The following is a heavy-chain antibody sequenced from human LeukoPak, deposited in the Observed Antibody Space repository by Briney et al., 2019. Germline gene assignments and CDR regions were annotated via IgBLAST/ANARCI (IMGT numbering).Heavy chain of an antibody. CDR3: AKDQGDSGYYSIDY. CDR2: ISGSGDST. V-gene: IGHV3-23*01. Sequence: GGSLRLSCAASGFTFSSYATTWVRQAPGKGLEWVSTISGSGDSTYYADSVKGRFTISRDNSKNTLYLQMNSLRAEDTAIYYCAKDQGDSGYYSIDYWGQGTLVTVSS. CDR1: GFTFSSYA. D-gene: IGHD5-12*01. J-gene: IGHJ4*02.